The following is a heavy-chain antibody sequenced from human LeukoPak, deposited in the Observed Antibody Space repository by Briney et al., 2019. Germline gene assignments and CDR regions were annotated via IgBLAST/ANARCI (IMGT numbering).Heavy chain of an antibody. CDR1: GFTFSSYS. D-gene: IGHD3-22*01. CDR2: ISSSSSYI. V-gene: IGHV3-21*04. CDR3: AKEVGSSGYYYVPFDY. J-gene: IGHJ4*02. Sequence: MAGGSLRLSCAASGFTFSSYSMNWVRQAPGKGLEWVSSISSSSSYIYYADSVKGRFTISRDNAKNSLYLQMNSLRAEDTAVYYCAKEVGSSGYYYVPFDYWGQGTLVTVSS.